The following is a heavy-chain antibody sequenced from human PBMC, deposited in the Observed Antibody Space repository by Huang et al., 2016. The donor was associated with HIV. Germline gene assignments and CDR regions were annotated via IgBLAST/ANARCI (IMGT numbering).Heavy chain of an antibody. CDR2: ISYDGSNK. J-gene: IGHJ6*03. Sequence: GVVQPGRSLRLSCAASRFTFSNYAMHWVRQAPGQGLEWVAVISYDGSNKYYADSVKGRFTISRDNSKNTLYLQMNSLRAEDTAVYYCARDLWLRDLYYYYYMDVWGKGTTVTVSS. V-gene: IGHV3-30-3*01. CDR1: RFTFSNYA. D-gene: IGHD5-12*01. CDR3: ARDLWLRDLYYYYYMDV.